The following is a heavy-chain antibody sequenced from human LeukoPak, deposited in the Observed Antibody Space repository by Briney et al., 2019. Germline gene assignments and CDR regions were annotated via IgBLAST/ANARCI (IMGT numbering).Heavy chain of an antibody. CDR2: IDYSGST. V-gene: IGHV4-59*01. D-gene: IGHD3-22*01. J-gene: IGHJ5*02. Sequence: SETLSLTCTVSGXSISTYYWSWIRQPPGKGLEWIGDIDYSGSTKYNPSLESRVTISVDTSKNQFSLKLRSVTAADTAVYYCARGYYYDQDWLDPWGQGALVTVSS. CDR3: ARGYYYDQDWLDP. CDR1: GXSISTYY.